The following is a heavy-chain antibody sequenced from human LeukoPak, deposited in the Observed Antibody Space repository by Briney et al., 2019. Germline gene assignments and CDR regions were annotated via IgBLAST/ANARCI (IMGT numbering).Heavy chain of an antibody. J-gene: IGHJ3*02. CDR3: ARDGVGATKDAFDI. CDR2: IWYDGSNK. CDR1: GFTFSSYG. D-gene: IGHD1-26*01. V-gene: IGHV3-33*01. Sequence: PGGSLRLSCAASGFTFSSYGMHWVRQAPGKGLEWVAVIWYDGSNKYYADSVKGRFTISRDNSKNTLYLQMNSLRAEDTAVYYCARDGVGATKDAFDIWGQGTMVTVSS.